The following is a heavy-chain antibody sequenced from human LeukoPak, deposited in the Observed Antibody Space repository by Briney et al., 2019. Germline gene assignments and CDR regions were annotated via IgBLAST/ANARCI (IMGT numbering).Heavy chain of an antibody. V-gene: IGHV3-30*03. Sequence: GGSLRLSCAASGFTFTSYAMHWVRQAPGKGLEWVAVISYDGSNYYYADSVKGRFTISRDNSKNTLYLQMNSLRAEDSAVYYLAMESSYYVIRGMGRGYFDYWGQGTLVTVSS. D-gene: IGHD3-22*01. CDR1: GFTFTSYA. CDR2: ISYDGSNY. J-gene: IGHJ4*02. CDR3: AMESSYYVIRGMGRGYFDY.